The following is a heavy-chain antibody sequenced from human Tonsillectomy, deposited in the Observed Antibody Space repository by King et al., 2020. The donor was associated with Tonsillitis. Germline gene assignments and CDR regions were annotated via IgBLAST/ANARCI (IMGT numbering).Heavy chain of an antibody. Sequence: QLVQSGAEVKKPGASVKVSCKASGYTFTNYGITWVRQAPGQGLEWMGWISVYNGNKNYAQKLQGRVTMTTDTSTSTAYMELRSLRADDTAVCYCANVEYCRSISGYDYYYYGTDFWGQGTTVTVSS. CDR2: ISVYNGNK. CDR3: ANVEYCRSISGYDYYYYGTDF. V-gene: IGHV1-18*04. J-gene: IGHJ6*02. CDR1: GYTFTNYG. D-gene: IGHD2-2*01.